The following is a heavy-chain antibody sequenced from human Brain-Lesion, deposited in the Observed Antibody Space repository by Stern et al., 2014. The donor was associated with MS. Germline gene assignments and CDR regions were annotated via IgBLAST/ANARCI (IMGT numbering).Heavy chain of an antibody. V-gene: IGHV2-70*01. CDR1: GFSLSTPGVG. CDR2: VDWDDEK. CDR3: ARMRYSGDYFIDY. Sequence: QVTLRESGPALVKPTQSLTLTCTFSGFSLSTPGVGVTWIRQPPGKALEWLALVDWDDEKYYSTSLKTRLSILKDTSKNQVVLTMTNMDPVDTATYYCARMRYSGDYFIDYWGQGTLVTVSS. J-gene: IGHJ4*02. D-gene: IGHD5-12*01.